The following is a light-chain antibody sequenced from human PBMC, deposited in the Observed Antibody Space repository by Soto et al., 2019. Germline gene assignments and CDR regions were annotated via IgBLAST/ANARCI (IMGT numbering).Light chain of an antibody. CDR2: DVD. CDR1: SSDVGGYNY. CDR3: CSYAGSYPFV. J-gene: IGLJ1*01. Sequence: QSALTQPRSVSGSPGQSVTISCTGTSSDVGGYNYVSWYQHHPGKAPTLMIYDVDKRPSGVPGRFSGSKSGNTASLTISGLQAEDEADYYCCSYAGSYPFVFGTGTKVNV. V-gene: IGLV2-11*01.